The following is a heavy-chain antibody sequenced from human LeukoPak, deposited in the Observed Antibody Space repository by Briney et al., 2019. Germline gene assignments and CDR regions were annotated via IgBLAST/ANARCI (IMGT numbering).Heavy chain of an antibody. CDR2: FDPEDGET. CDR1: GYTLTELS. D-gene: IGHD3-22*01. V-gene: IGHV1-24*01. J-gene: IGHJ3*02. CDR3: ATSPGGTMIVVGWAFDI. Sequence: GVSVKVSCKVSGYTLTELSMHWVRQAPGKGLEWMGGFDPEDGETIYAQKFQGRVTMTEDTSTDTAYMELSSLRSEDTAVYYCATSPGGTMIVVGWAFDIWGQGTMVTVSS.